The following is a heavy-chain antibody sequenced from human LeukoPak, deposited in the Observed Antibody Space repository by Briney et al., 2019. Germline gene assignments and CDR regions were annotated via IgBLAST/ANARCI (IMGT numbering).Heavy chain of an antibody. J-gene: IGHJ4*02. CDR3: ARDVNSYAHCGH. Sequence: GGSLRLSCAASGFTVSSNYMSWVRQAPGKGLERVSIIYKDGRTYYADSVKGRFTISRDNSRNMLYLQMNSLRAEDTAVYYCARDVNSYAHCGHWGQGTLVTVSS. CDR1: GFTVSSNY. CDR2: IYKDGRT. V-gene: IGHV3-53*01. D-gene: IGHD5-18*01.